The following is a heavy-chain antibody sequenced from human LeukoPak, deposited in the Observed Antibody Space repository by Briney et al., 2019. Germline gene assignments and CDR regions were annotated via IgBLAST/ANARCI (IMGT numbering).Heavy chain of an antibody. V-gene: IGHV3-23*01. D-gene: IGHD6-19*01. CDR2: ISGSGGDT. Sequence: GGSLRLSCAASGFTFSSYAMSWVRQAPGKGLERASAISGSGGDTYYADSVKGRFTISRDNSKNTLYLQMNSLRAEDTAVYYCAKDGSPPGYSSDWGQGTLVTVSS. J-gene: IGHJ4*02. CDR3: AKDGSPPGYSSD. CDR1: GFTFSSYA.